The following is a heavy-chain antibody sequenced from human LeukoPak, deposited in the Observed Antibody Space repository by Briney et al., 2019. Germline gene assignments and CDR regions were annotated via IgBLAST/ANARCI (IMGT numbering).Heavy chain of an antibody. J-gene: IGHJ4*02. CDR2: IYYSGST. V-gene: IGHV4-59*01. Sequence: KSSETLSLTCTVSGGSISSYYWSWIRQPPGKGLEWIGYIYYSGSTNYNPSLKSRVTISVDTSKNQFSLKLSSVTAADPAVYYCGRVTSSSWDGIDYWGQGTLVTVSS. D-gene: IGHD6-13*01. CDR1: GGSISSYY. CDR3: GRVTSSSWDGIDY.